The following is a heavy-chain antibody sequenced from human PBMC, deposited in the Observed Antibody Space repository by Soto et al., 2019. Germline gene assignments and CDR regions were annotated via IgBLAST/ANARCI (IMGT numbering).Heavy chain of an antibody. CDR3: ARPIQYYFDTSAQSAWFDP. Sequence: SETLSLTCTVSGGSISSGGYYWSWIRQHPGKGLEWIGYIYYSGSTYYNPSLKSRVTISVDTSKNQFSLKLSSLRSEDTAVYYCARPIQYYFDTSAQSAWFDPWGQGTLVTVSS. CDR1: GGSISSGGYY. J-gene: IGHJ5*02. D-gene: IGHD3-22*01. V-gene: IGHV4-31*03. CDR2: IYYSGST.